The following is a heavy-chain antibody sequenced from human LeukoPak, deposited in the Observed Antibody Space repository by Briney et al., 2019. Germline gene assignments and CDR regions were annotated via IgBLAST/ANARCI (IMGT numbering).Heavy chain of an antibody. V-gene: IGHV4-34*01. CDR2: INHSGST. CDR1: GGSFSGYY. D-gene: IGHD6-19*01. Sequence: PSETLSLTCAVYGGSFSGYYWSWIRQPPGKGLEWIGEINHSGSTNYNPSLKSLVTISVDTSKNQFSLKLSSVTAAVTAVYYCARDSSSGWFDYWGQGTLVTVSS. CDR3: ARDSSSGWFDY. J-gene: IGHJ4*02.